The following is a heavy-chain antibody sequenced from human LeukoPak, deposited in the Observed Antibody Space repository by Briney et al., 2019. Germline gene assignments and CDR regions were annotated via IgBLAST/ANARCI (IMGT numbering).Heavy chain of an antibody. CDR2: ISSTGGTI. CDR1: GFTFSNYL. Sequence: GGSLRRSCVGSGFTFSNYLMNWVRQAPGKGLEWVSFISSTGGTIYYADAVKGRFTVSRDNAKNSLLLQMNSLRAEDTALYYCARGYSRAAFDIWGQGTMVTVSS. J-gene: IGHJ3*02. D-gene: IGHD2-15*01. V-gene: IGHV3-48*01. CDR3: ARGYSRAAFDI.